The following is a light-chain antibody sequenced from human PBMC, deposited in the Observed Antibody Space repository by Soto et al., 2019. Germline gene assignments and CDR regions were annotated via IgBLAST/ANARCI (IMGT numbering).Light chain of an antibody. V-gene: IGLV1-40*01. J-gene: IGLJ3*02. Sequence: QSVLTQPPSVSGAPGQRVTISCTASSSNIGAGYHVHWYQQLPGTAPKLLIYNNNNRPSGVPGRFSGSKSGTSASLAITGLQPDDEADNYCQYFDSSLNVVFGGGTKLTVL. CDR1: SSNIGAGYH. CDR2: NNN. CDR3: QYFDSSLNVV.